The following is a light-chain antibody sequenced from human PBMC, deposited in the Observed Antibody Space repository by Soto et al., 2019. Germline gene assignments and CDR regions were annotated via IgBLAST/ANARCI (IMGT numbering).Light chain of an antibody. CDR3: QQRYSTPRT. V-gene: IGKV1-39*01. Sequence: DSQMTQSPSSLSASVGDRVTITCRASQSISSYLNWYQQKQGKAPKLLIYAASSLQSGVPSRFSRSGSGTDFTLTIRTLQPEDFATYYCQQRYSTPRTFGQGTNVDSK. CDR2: AAS. CDR1: QSISSY. J-gene: IGKJ1*01.